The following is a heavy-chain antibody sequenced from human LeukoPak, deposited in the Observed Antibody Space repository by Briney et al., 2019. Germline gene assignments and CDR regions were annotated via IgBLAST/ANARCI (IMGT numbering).Heavy chain of an antibody. Sequence: ASVKVSCKASGCTFTSYAMNWVRQAPGQGLEWMGWINTNTGNPTYAQGFTGRFVFSLDTSVSTAYLQISSLKAEDTAVYYCAREIQLGWGSYRPFDYWGQGTLVTVSS. CDR1: GCTFTSYA. CDR2: INTNTGNP. D-gene: IGHD3-16*02. J-gene: IGHJ4*02. CDR3: AREIQLGWGSYRPFDY. V-gene: IGHV7-4-1*02.